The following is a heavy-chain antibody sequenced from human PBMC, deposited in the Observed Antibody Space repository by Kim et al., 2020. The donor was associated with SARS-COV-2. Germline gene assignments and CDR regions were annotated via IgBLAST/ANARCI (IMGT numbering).Heavy chain of an antibody. CDR1: GYTFTSYG. Sequence: ASVKVSCKASGYTFTSYGISWVRQAPGQGLEWMGWISAYNGNTNYAQKLQGRVTMTTDTSTSTAYMELRSLRSDDTAVYYCAREVLLEARQSLDYDYYYYGMDVWGQGTTVTVSS. V-gene: IGHV1-18*01. CDR2: ISAYNGNT. CDR3: AREVLLEARQSLDYDYYYYGMDV. D-gene: IGHD1-1*01. J-gene: IGHJ6*02.